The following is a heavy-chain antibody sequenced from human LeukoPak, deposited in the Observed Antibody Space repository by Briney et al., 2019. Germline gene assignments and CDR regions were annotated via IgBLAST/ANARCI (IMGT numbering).Heavy chain of an antibody. D-gene: IGHD2-2*01. CDR3: ARRDVVVPAATKTYYFDY. V-gene: IGHV4-30-2*01. J-gene: IGHJ4*02. CDR1: GGSISSGGYS. Sequence: SETLSLTCAVSGGSISSGGYSWSWIRQPPGKGLEWIGYIYHSGSTYYNPSLKSRVTISVDTSKNQFSLKLSSVTAADTAVYYCARRDVVVPAATKTYYFDYWGQGTLVTVSS. CDR2: IYHSGST.